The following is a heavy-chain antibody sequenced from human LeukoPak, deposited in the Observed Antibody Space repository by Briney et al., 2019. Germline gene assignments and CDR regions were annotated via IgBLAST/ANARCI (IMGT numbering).Heavy chain of an antibody. J-gene: IGHJ6*02. V-gene: IGHV1-18*01. CDR3: ARDLSYCSSTSCLIAYYYGMDV. CDR2: VNPYNGHT. D-gene: IGHD2-2*01. Sequence: ASVKVSCKASGYTFNSYGISWVRQAPGQGLEWMGWVNPYNGHTNYAQKLQGRVTMTTDTSTSTAYMELRSLRSDDTAVYYCARDLSYCSSTSCLIAYYYGMDVWGQGTTVTVSS. CDR1: GYTFNSYG.